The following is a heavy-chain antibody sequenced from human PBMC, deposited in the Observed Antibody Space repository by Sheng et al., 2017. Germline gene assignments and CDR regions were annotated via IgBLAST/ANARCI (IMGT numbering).Heavy chain of an antibody. V-gene: IGHV4-38-2*02. CDR1: GYSISSGYY. Sequence: QVQLQESGPGLVKPSETLSLTCAVSGYSISSGYYWGWIRQPPGKGLEWIGSIYHSGSTYYNPSLKSRVTISVDTSKNQFSLKLSSVTAADTAVYYCAREQGIGGSRLYSYYYGMDVWGQGTTVTVSS. D-gene: IGHD1-26*01. CDR3: AREQGIGGSRLYSYYYGMDV. CDR2: IYHSGST. J-gene: IGHJ6*02.